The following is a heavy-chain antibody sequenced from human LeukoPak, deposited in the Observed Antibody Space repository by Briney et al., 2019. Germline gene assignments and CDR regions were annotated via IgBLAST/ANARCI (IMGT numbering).Heavy chain of an antibody. J-gene: IGHJ3*02. CDR3: ARDAGLLWFGELYAFDI. V-gene: IGHV4-4*07. CDR2: IYTSGST. Sequence: PSETLSLTCTASGGSISSYYWSWIRQPPGKGLEWMGRIYTSGSTNYNPSLKSRVTMSVDTSKNQFSLKLSSVTAADTAVYYCARDAGLLWFGELYAFDIWGQGTMVTVSS. D-gene: IGHD3-10*01. CDR1: GGSISSYY.